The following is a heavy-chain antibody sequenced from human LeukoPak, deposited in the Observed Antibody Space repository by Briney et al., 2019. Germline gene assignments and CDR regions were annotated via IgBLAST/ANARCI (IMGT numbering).Heavy chain of an antibody. CDR1: GGSFSGYY. V-gene: IGHV4-34*01. CDR3: VRKTDSYGYFGSDWFDP. CDR2: INHSGSI. J-gene: IGHJ5*02. D-gene: IGHD5-18*01. Sequence: PSETLSLTCAVYGGSFSGYYWSWIRQPPGKGLEWIGEINHSGSINYNPSLKSRVTISVDTSKNQFSLKLSSVTAADTAVYYCVRKTDSYGYFGSDWFDPWGQGTLVTVSS.